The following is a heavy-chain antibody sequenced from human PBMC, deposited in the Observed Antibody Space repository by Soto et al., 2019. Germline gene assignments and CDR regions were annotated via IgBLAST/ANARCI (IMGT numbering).Heavy chain of an antibody. D-gene: IGHD2-15*01. CDR2: IYSGGST. J-gene: IGHJ6*03. V-gene: IGHV3-66*01. CDR3: ARDRSSCSGGSCFDYYYYYMDV. Sequence: GGSLRLSCAASGFTVSSNYMSWVRQAPGKGLEWVSVIYSGGSTYYADSVKGRFTISRDNSKNTLYLQMNSLRAEDTAVYYCARDRSSCSGGSCFDYYYYYMDVWGKGTTVTVSS. CDR1: GFTVSSNY.